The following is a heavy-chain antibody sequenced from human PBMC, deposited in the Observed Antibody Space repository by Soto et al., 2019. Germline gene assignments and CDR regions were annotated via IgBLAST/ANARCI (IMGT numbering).Heavy chain of an antibody. Sequence: GRSLRLSCAASGFTFSNHAINWVRQAPGKGLEWVSTISGSGGSTYYADSVKGRFTISRDNSKNTLFLQMNSLSAEDTAVYYCAKSVSEGYDFWSGYLAPFDYWGQGTLVTVSS. V-gene: IGHV3-23*01. CDR1: GFTFSNHA. CDR2: ISGSGGST. CDR3: AKSVSEGYDFWSGYLAPFDY. D-gene: IGHD3-3*01. J-gene: IGHJ4*02.